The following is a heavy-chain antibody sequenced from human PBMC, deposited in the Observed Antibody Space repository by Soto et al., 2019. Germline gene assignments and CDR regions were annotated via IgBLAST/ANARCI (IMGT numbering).Heavy chain of an antibody. V-gene: IGHV4-30-4*01. CDR3: ARRGGYYPYDAFDI. D-gene: IGHD3-22*01. J-gene: IGHJ3*02. CDR1: GGSISSGDYY. Sequence: SETLSLTCTVSGGSISSGDYYWNWIRQPPGKGLEWIGYIYYSGSTHYNPSLESRVTISVDTSKTQFSLKLRSMTAADTAVYYCARRGGYYPYDAFDIWGQGTMVTVSS. CDR2: IYYSGST.